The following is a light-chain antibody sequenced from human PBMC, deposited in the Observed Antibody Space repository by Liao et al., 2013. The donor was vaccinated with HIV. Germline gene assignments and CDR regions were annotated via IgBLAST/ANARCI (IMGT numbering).Light chain of an antibody. CDR3: QVWDSNNNHYV. J-gene: IGLJ1*01. V-gene: IGLV3-21*01. CDR2: YDS. Sequence: SYELTQPPSVSVAPGETARISCGGNNIGSESVHWYQQKPGQAPVVVIYYDSDRPSGIPERLSGSNSGDTATLTISRVEAGDEADYYCQVWDSNNNHYVFGTGTQVTVL. CDR1: NIGSES.